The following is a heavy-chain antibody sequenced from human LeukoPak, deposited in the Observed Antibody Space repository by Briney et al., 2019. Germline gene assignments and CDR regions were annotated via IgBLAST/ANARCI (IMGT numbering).Heavy chain of an antibody. D-gene: IGHD4-17*01. Sequence: GASVKVSCKASGGTFISYAISWVRQAPGQGLEWMGGIIPIFGTANYAQKFQGRVTITADESTSTAYMELSSLRSEGTAVYYCARPRILSTVTTDAFDIWGQGTMVTVSS. CDR3: ARPRILSTVTTDAFDI. CDR2: IIPIFGTA. CDR1: GGTFISYA. J-gene: IGHJ3*02. V-gene: IGHV1-69*13.